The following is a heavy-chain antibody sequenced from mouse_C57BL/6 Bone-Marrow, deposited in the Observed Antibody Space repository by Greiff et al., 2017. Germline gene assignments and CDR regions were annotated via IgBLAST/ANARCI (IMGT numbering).Heavy chain of an antibody. J-gene: IGHJ4*01. CDR3: ARNDLTTVVEEYAMDY. Sequence: VQLQQSGPELVKPGASVKISCKASGYTFTDYYMNWVKQSHGKSLEWIGDINPNNGGTSYNQKFKGKATLTVDKSSSTADMEIRSLTSEDSAVYYCARNDLTTVVEEYAMDYWGQGTSVTVSS. D-gene: IGHD1-1*01. CDR1: GYTFTDYY. CDR2: INPNNGGT. V-gene: IGHV1-26*01.